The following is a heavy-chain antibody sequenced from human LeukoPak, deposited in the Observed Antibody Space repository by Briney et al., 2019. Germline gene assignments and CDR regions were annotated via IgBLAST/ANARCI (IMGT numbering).Heavy chain of an antibody. CDR2: INHSGST. D-gene: IGHD3-22*01. CDR3: ARGPVGPYDSGGYYLDY. J-gene: IGHJ4*02. CDR1: GGSFSGYY. V-gene: IGHV4-34*01. Sequence: SETLSLTCAVYGGSFSGYYWSWIRQPPGKGLEWIGEINHSGSTNYNPSLKSRVTISVDTSKNQFSLKLSSVTAADTAVYYCARGPVGPYDSGGYYLDYWGQGTLVTVSS.